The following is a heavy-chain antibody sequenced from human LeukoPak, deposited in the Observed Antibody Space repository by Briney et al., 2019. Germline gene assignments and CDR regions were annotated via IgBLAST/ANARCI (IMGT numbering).Heavy chain of an antibody. CDR1: GYTFTTHD. V-gene: IGHV1-8*01. Sequence: EASVKVSCKASGYTFTTHDINWVRQATGQGLEWLGWMSPNSGDTGYAQKFQGRVTITADESTSTAYMELSSLRSEDTAVYYCASHSYTRGYCSGGSCYSPRFDPWGQGTLVTVSS. J-gene: IGHJ5*02. CDR2: MSPNSGDT. CDR3: ASHSYTRGYCSGGSCYSPRFDP. D-gene: IGHD2-15*01.